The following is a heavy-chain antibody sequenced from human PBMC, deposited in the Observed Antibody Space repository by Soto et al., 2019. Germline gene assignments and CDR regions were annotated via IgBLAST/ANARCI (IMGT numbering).Heavy chain of an antibody. J-gene: IGHJ4*02. D-gene: IGHD3-10*01. Sequence: SETLSLTCTVLGGSISAYYWSWIRQHPGKGLEWIGYTYYRGSSNYSPSLKSRVAISVDSSRSQFSLKLSSVTAADTAVYYCARGVPITMVRGAYYFDYWGQGTLVTVSS. V-gene: IGHV4-59*12. CDR1: GGSISAYY. CDR3: ARGVPITMVRGAYYFDY. CDR2: TYYRGSS.